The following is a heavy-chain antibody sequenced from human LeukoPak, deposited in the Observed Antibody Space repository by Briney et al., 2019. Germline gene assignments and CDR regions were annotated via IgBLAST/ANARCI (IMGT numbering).Heavy chain of an antibody. CDR1: GFTFSIHG. V-gene: IGHV3-30*18. D-gene: IGHD5-18*01. CDR3: AKGVEEKWIREASDI. CDR2: IPYDGSNK. Sequence: PGGSLRLSCAASGFTFSIHGMNWVRQAPGKGLEWVAAIPYDGSNKYYAESVEGRFTISRDNTKNTLYLQMNSLRAEDTAVYYCAKGVEEKWIREASDIWGQGTMVTVSS. J-gene: IGHJ3*02.